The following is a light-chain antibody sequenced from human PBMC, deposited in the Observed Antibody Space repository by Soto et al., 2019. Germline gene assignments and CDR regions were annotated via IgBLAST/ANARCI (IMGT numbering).Light chain of an antibody. CDR3: SSYTSSNTYV. Sequence: QSVLTQPASVSGSPGQWTTISCTGTSSDVGGYNYVSWYQHHPGKAPKLMIYDVTNRPSGVSNRFSGSKSGNTASLTISGLQTEDEAYYYCSSYTSSNTYVFGTGTKLTVL. CDR1: SSDVGGYNY. V-gene: IGLV2-14*03. J-gene: IGLJ1*01. CDR2: DVT.